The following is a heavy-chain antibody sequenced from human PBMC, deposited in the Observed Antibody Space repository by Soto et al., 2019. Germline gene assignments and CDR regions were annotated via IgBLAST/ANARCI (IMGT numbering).Heavy chain of an antibody. CDR1: GGSFSAYY. CDR2: INHSGST. D-gene: IGHD5-12*01. CDR3: ARGRSIQRWLQLPDDY. Sequence: QVQLQQWGAGLLKPSETLSLTCDVYGGSFSAYYWSWIRQPPGKGLEWIGEINHSGSTNYNPSLKSRVTISVDTSKNQFSLKLSSVTAADTAVYYCARGRSIQRWLQLPDDYWGQGTLVTVSS. V-gene: IGHV4-34*01. J-gene: IGHJ4*02.